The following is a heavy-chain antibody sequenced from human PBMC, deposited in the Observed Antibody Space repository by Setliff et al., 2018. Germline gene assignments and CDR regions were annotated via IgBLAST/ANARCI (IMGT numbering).Heavy chain of an antibody. J-gene: IGHJ6*02. CDR1: GGSINSYY. V-gene: IGHV4-59*01. Sequence: SETLSLTCIVSGGSINSYYWNWIRQPPGKGLEWIGYIYYSGNSNYDTNYNPSLKSRVTILSDTSKNQFSLILSAVTAAETAVYYCARAREENFWSGDYYYYGMDVWGQGTTVTVSS. CDR3: ARAREENFWSGDYYYYGMDV. D-gene: IGHD3-3*01. CDR2: IYYSGNSNYDT.